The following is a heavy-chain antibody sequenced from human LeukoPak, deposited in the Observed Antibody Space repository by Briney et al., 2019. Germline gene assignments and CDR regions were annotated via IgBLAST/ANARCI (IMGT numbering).Heavy chain of an antibody. CDR2: ISYDGSNQ. V-gene: IGHV3-30-3*01. CDR3: ASNCGGDCY. Sequence: GGSLRLSCAASGFTFSGYSLHWVRQAPGKGLEWVAFISYDGSNQYYGDSVKGRFTISRDNSKNTLYLQMNSLRVEDTAMYYCASNCGGDCYWGKGTTVTVSS. D-gene: IGHD2-21*01. CDR1: GFTFSGYS. J-gene: IGHJ6*04.